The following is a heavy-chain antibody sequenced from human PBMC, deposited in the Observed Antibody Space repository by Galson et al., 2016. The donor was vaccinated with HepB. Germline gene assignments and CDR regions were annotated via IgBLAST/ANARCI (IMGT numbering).Heavy chain of an antibody. V-gene: IGHV3-30*03. J-gene: IGHJ6*02. CDR3: SIRSRLNYYDHYNMDV. D-gene: IGHD3-16*01. CDR2: ISFDGKTK. CDR1: GFTFSSHG. Sequence: SLRLSCAASGFTFSSHGMHWVRQAPGKGLEWVAVISFDGKTKYYADSVKGRLIISRDNSANSLYLQINSLRRDDTAVYYCSIRSRLNYYDHYNMDVWGLGTTVIVSS.